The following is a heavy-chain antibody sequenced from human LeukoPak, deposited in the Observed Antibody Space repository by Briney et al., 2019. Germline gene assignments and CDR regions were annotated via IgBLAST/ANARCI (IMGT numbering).Heavy chain of an antibody. CDR3: ATGDPAAGAQYFDY. Sequence: PSETLSLTCAVYGGSFSGYYWSWIRQPPGKGLEWIGEINHSGSTNYNPSLKSRVTISVDTSKNQFSLKLSSVTAADTAVYYCATGDPAAGAQYFDYWGQGTLVTVSS. CDR2: INHSGST. CDR1: GGSFSGYY. D-gene: IGHD6-13*01. J-gene: IGHJ4*02. V-gene: IGHV4-34*01.